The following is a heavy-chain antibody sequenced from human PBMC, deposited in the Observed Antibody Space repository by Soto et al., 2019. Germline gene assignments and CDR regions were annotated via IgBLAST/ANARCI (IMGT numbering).Heavy chain of an antibody. CDR2: IYDSGST. V-gene: IGHV4-59*12. J-gene: IGHJ4*02. CDR3: AGDIRSGSYRFDY. Sequence: PSETLSLTCTVSDGSINSYYWSWLRQPPGKGLEWIGYIYDSGSTIYNPSLKSRVTISVDRPNNQFSLKLRSVTAADTAIYYCAGDIRSGSYRFDYWGQGTLVTVS. D-gene: IGHD1-26*01. CDR1: DGSINSYY.